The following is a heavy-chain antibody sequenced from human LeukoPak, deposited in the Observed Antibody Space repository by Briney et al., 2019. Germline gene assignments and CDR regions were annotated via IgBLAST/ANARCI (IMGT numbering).Heavy chain of an antibody. Sequence: PSETLSLTCTVSGGSINSYYWSWIRQPPGKGLEWIAYIYYSGSTSYNPSLKSRVTISVDTSKNQFSLKLNSVTAADTAMYYCARLFHPALSGDYPFDYWGQGTLVTVSS. CDR3: ARLFHPALSGDYPFDY. CDR2: IYYSGST. J-gene: IGHJ4*02. V-gene: IGHV4-59*01. CDR1: GGSINSYY. D-gene: IGHD3-9*01.